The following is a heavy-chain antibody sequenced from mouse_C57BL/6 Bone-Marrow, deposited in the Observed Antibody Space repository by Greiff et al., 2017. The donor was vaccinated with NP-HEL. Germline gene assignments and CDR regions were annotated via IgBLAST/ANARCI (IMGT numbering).Heavy chain of an antibody. CDR2: ISDGGSYT. CDR1: GFTFSSYA. V-gene: IGHV5-4*03. CDR3: ARYYWYFDV. J-gene: IGHJ1*03. Sequence: EVKLVESGGGLVKPGGSLKLSCAASGFTFSSYAMSWVRQTPEKRLEWVATISDGGSYTYYPDNVKGRFTISRDNAKNNLYLQMSHLKSEDTAMYYCARYYWYFDVWHRDHGHRLL.